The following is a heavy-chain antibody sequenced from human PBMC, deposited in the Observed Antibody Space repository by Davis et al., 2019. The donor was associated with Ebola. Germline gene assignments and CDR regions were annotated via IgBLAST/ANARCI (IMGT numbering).Heavy chain of an antibody. V-gene: IGHV4-39*07. CDR1: GGSISSSSYY. J-gene: IGHJ6*02. Sequence: SETLSLTCTVSGGSISSSSYYWGWVRQPPGKGLEWIGSMFYSGSTYYNPSLKSRVTISVDKSKNQFSLKLSSVNAADTAVYYCARDGLSYGSGDYRSYYYYGMDVWGQGTTVTVSS. CDR2: MFYSGST. CDR3: ARDGLSYGSGDYRSYYYYGMDV. D-gene: IGHD3-10*01.